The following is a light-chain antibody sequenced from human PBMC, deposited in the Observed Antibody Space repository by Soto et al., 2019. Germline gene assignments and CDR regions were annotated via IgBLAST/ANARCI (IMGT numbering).Light chain of an antibody. CDR2: GAS. CDR3: QPYNNWPPDRT. V-gene: IGKV3-15*01. J-gene: IGKJ1*01. Sequence: EIVMTQSPATLSVSPGERATLYCRASQSVGSNLAWYQQKPAQAPRLLIYGASTRATGIPARFSGSGSGTEFTLTISSLQSEDFSIYFCQPYNNWPPDRTFGQGTKVEIK. CDR1: QSVGSN.